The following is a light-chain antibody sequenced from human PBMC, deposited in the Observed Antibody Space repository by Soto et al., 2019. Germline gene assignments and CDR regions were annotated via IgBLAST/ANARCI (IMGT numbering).Light chain of an antibody. CDR2: AAS. V-gene: IGKV3-15*01. CDR3: QQYHKWSFT. CDR1: QSVSSN. Sequence: EIVMTQSPATLSVSPGERVTLSCRASQSVSSNLAWYQQKPGQAPRLLIYAASSKASGIPARFSGSGSETDFTLTISSLQSEDFAVYYCQQYHKWSFTFGGGTTVEIK. J-gene: IGKJ4*01.